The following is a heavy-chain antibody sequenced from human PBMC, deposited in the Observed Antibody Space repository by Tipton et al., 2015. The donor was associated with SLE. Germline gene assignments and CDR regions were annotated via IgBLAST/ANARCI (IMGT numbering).Heavy chain of an antibody. D-gene: IGHD1-14*01. V-gene: IGHV6-1*01. Sequence: GLVKPSQTLSLTCAISGDSVSSNSAAWNWVRQSQSRGLEWLGRTYYRSKWYNDYAVSVKGRISINPDTSKNQFSLHLNSVTPEDTSVYYCARFTGKDVFDLLGPGTIVTVSS. J-gene: IGHJ3*01. CDR3: ARFTGKDVFDL. CDR1: GDSVSSNSAA. CDR2: TYYRSKWYN.